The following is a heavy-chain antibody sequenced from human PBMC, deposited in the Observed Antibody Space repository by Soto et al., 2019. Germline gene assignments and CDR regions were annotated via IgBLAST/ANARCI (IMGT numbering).Heavy chain of an antibody. J-gene: IGHJ4*02. CDR2: ISAHNGNT. V-gene: IGHV1-18*01. D-gene: IGHD1-1*01. CDR3: ARGRYGDY. CDR1: GYAFTTYG. Sequence: QVHLVQSGAEVKKPGASVKVSCKGSGYAFTTYGITWVRQAPGQGLEWMGWISAHNGNTNYAQKIQGRVTVTRDTSTSTAYMELMSLRSDDTALYYCARGRYGDYWGQGAMVTVSS.